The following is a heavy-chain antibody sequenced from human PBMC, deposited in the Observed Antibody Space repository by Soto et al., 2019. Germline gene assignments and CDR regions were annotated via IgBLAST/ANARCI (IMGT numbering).Heavy chain of an antibody. V-gene: IGHV4-34*01. Sequence: QVHLQQWGAGQLKPSETLSLTCAVYGGSFSGYYWSWIRQPPGKGLEWIGEINHSGSTNYSPSLKSRVAISVDTSKNQFSLKLSSVTAADTAVYYCVAFHVLLWFGESPNRHLQYWGQGTLVTISS. CDR3: VAFHVLLWFGESPNRHLQY. CDR1: GGSFSGYY. D-gene: IGHD3-10*01. J-gene: IGHJ4*02. CDR2: INHSGST.